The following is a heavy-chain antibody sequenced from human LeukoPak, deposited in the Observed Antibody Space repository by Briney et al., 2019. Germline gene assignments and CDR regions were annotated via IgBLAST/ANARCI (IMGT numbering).Heavy chain of an antibody. CDR2: IYYSGST. D-gene: IGHD3-16*01. J-gene: IGHJ4*02. CDR3: ARYYDYVWGSRTFDY. V-gene: IGHV4-31*11. Sequence: PSETLSLTCAVYGGSFSGYYWSWIRQHPGKGLEWIGYIYYSGSTYYNPSLKSRVTISVDTSKNQFSLKLSSVTAADTAVYYCARYYDYVWGSRTFDYWGQGTLVTVSS. CDR1: GGSFSGYY.